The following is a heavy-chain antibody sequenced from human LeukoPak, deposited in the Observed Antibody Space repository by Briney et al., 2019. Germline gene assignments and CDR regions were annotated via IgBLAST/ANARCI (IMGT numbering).Heavy chain of an antibody. D-gene: IGHD5-12*01. CDR3: AKDGAWLRFDD. V-gene: IGHV3-23*01. CDR1: GFTFTKYW. J-gene: IGHJ4*02. CDR2: ISPGGGPT. Sequence: PGGSLRLSCAASGFTFTKYWMHWVRQAPGKGLEWVSGISPGGGPTYYADSVKGRFSISRDDLKNTLYLQMTNLRAEDTAVYYCAKDGAWLRFDDWGQGILVTVSS.